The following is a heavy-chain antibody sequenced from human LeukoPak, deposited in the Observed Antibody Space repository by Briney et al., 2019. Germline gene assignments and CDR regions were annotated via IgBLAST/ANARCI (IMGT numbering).Heavy chain of an antibody. V-gene: IGHV1-8*01. CDR2: MNPNSGNT. J-gene: IGHJ4*02. Sequence: ASVKVSCKASAYTFTSYDINWVRQATGQGLEWMGWMNPNSGNTGYAQKFQGRVTMTRNTSISTAYMELSSLRSEDTAVYYCARGSPSSPEADYWGQGTLVTVSS. CDR1: AYTFTSYD. CDR3: ARGSPSSPEADY. D-gene: IGHD6-13*01.